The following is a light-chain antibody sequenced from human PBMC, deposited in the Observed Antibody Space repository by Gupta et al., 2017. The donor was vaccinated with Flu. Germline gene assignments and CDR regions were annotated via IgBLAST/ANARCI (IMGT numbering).Light chain of an antibody. CDR2: SAS. CDR1: QSISSY. J-gene: IGKJ1*01. CDR3: HQCYSTPST. Sequence: PSSLSASVGDRVTITSRASQSISSYLNWYQQKPLKAPKLLIYSASSFQSGVPSRFTGSGSGTDFTLTIIILQPEDFATYYFHQCYSTPSTFGQGTKVEIK. V-gene: IGKV1-39*01.